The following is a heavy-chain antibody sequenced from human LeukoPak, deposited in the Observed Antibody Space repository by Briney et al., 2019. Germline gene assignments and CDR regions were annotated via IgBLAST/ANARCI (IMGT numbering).Heavy chain of an antibody. Sequence: SVTVSCKASGGTFSSYAISWVRQAPGQGLEWMGRIIPILEGIDYAQKFQGRVSITADKSTSTAYMEVSSLKSEDTAVYYCARESLSATPIFDFWGRGTLVTVSS. CDR3: ARESLSATPIFDF. CDR2: IIPILEGI. J-gene: IGHJ4*02. D-gene: IGHD5-12*01. CDR1: GGTFSSYA. V-gene: IGHV1-69*04.